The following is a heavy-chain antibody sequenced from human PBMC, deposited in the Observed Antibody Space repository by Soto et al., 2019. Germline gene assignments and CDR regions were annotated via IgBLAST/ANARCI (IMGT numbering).Heavy chain of an antibody. J-gene: IGHJ6*02. CDR2: ISYDGSNK. V-gene: IGHV3-30*18. CDR3: AKPVAGTLHGMDV. Sequence: PGGSLILSCAASGFTFSSYGMHWVRQAPGKGLEWVAVISYDGSNKYYADSVKGRFTISRDNSKNTLYLQMNSLRAEDTAVYYCAKPVAGTLHGMDVWGQGTTVTVSS. CDR1: GFTFSSYG. D-gene: IGHD6-19*01.